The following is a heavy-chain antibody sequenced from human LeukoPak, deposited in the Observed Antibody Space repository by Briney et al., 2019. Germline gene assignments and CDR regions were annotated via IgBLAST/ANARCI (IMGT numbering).Heavy chain of an antibody. CDR3: AKDGYDSSGYYTTPFDY. J-gene: IGHJ4*02. Sequence: TGGSLRLSCAASGFTFSSYDMSWVRQAPGKGLEWVSAISGSGGSTYYADSVKGRFTISRDNSKNTLYLQMNSLRAEDTAVYYCAKDGYDSSGYYTTPFDYWGQGTLVTVSS. V-gene: IGHV3-23*01. CDR2: ISGSGGST. D-gene: IGHD3-22*01. CDR1: GFTFSSYD.